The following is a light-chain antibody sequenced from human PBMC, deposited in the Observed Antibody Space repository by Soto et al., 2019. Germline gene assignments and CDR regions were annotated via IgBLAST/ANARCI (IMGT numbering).Light chain of an antibody. V-gene: IGLV2-8*01. Sequence: QSVLTQPPSASGSPGQSVANSCTGTSRDVGGYNYVSWYQQHPGKAPKLMIYEVNKRPSGVPDRFSGSKSGNTASLTVSGLQAEDEADYYCSSYAGSSNVFGTGTKLTVL. J-gene: IGLJ1*01. CDR3: SSYAGSSNV. CDR2: EVN. CDR1: SRDVGGYNY.